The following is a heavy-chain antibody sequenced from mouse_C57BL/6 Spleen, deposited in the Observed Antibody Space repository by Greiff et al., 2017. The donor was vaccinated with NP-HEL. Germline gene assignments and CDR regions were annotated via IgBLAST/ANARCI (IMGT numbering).Heavy chain of an antibody. CDR3: ARGDYYGSSPFAY. Sequence: VQLQQSDAELVKPGASVKISCKVSGYTFTDHTIHWMKQRPEQGLEWIGYIYPRDGSTKYNEKFKGKATLTADKSSSTAYMQLNSLTSADSAVYFCARGDYYGSSPFAYWGQGTLVTVSA. J-gene: IGHJ3*01. V-gene: IGHV1-78*01. CDR2: IYPRDGST. CDR1: GYTFTDHT. D-gene: IGHD1-1*01.